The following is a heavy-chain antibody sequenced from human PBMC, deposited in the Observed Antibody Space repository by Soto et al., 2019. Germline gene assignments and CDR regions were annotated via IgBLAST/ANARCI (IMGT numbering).Heavy chain of an antibody. CDR2: ISPYTGDT. J-gene: IGHJ5*02. V-gene: IGHV1-18*01. CDR3: AKTGAWNWFDP. CDR1: GYTFTDYG. Sequence: QVQLVQSGAEVKEPGASVKASCKASGYTFTDYGISWVRQAPGQGLEWMGWISPYTGDTKYLQRLQGRVTVTADTSTSTAYMEVRSLRYDDTAVYYCAKTGAWNWFDPWGQGTLVTVSS.